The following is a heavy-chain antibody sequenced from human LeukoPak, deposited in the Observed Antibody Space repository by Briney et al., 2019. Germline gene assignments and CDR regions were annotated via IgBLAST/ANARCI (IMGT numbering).Heavy chain of an antibody. CDR1: GGTFSSYA. CDR2: IIPIFGTA. J-gene: IGHJ4*02. CDR3: ARDYYDSSGYYYAHDY. Sequence: SVKVSCKASGGTFSSYAISWVRQAPGQALEWMERIIPIFGTANYAQKFQGRVTITTDESTSTAYMELSSLRSEDTAVYYCARDYYDSSGYYYAHDYWGQGTLVTVSS. V-gene: IGHV1-69*05. D-gene: IGHD3-22*01.